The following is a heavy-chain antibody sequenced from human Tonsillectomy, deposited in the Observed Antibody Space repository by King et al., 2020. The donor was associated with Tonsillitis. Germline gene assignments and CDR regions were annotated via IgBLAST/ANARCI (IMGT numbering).Heavy chain of an antibody. D-gene: IGHD5-12*01. CDR1: GIPFGNYG. CDR3: ATWHHVAY. Sequence: VQLVESGGVLVQPGGSLRLSCAVSGIPFGNYGMSWVRQAPGKGLEWVSFITGSGDGTSYADSVKGRFTISRDNSKNTLYLQMNSLRDDDTAVYYCATWHHVAYWGQGTLVTVSS. V-gene: IGHV3-23*04. J-gene: IGHJ4*02. CDR2: ITGSGDGT.